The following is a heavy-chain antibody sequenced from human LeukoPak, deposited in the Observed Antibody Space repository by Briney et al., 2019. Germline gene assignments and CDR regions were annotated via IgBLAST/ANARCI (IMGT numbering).Heavy chain of an antibody. CDR2: ISGSGSSP. D-gene: IGHD3-22*01. V-gene: IGHV3-23*01. CDR1: GFTFSSDA. CDR3: AKDFYDGSAYRVGLNY. J-gene: IGHJ4*02. Sequence: QPGGSLRLSCEASGFTFSSDAMNWVRQAPGKGLEWVSAISGSGSSPYYADSVKGRFTISRDNSKNRVYLQMNSLRAEDTAVYYCAKDFYDGSAYRVGLNYWGQGTLVTVSS.